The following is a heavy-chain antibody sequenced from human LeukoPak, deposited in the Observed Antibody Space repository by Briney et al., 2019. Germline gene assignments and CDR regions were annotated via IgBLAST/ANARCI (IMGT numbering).Heavy chain of an antibody. D-gene: IGHD6-19*01. CDR3: ARDAQWRAFDI. Sequence: GGSLRLSCAASGFTFSSYAMSWVRQAPGKGLEWVSHISESGTTIYYADSVKGRFTISRANTKNSLYLQMNSLRAEDTAIYYCARDAQWRAFDIWGQGTMVTVSS. CDR2: ISESGTTI. V-gene: IGHV3-48*03. J-gene: IGHJ3*02. CDR1: GFTFSSYA.